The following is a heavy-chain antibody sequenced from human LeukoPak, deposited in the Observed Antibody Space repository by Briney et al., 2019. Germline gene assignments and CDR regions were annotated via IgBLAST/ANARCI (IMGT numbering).Heavy chain of an antibody. J-gene: IGHJ4*02. Sequence: ASVKASCKASGYTFTSYDINWVRQATGQGLEWMGWMNPNSGNTGYAQKFQGRVTMTRNTSISTAYMELSSLRSEDTAVYYCARGGSIAAAAPNWGQGTLVTVSS. CDR1: GYTFTSYD. V-gene: IGHV1-8*01. D-gene: IGHD6-13*01. CDR2: MNPNSGNT. CDR3: ARGGSIAAAAPN.